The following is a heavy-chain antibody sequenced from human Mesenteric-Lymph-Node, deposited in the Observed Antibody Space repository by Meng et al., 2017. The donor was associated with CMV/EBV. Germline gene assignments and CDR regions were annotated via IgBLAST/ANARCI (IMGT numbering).Heavy chain of an antibody. J-gene: IGHJ6*02. CDR3: ARDTVFGVVIIIPEGPSYYGMDV. CDR2: ISSSSSYI. D-gene: IGHD3-3*01. Sequence: ATGKGLEWVSSISSSSSYIYYADSVKGRFTISRDNAKNSLYLQMNSLRAEDTAVYYCARDTVFGVVIIIPEGPSYYGMDVWGQGTMVTVSS. V-gene: IGHV3-21*01.